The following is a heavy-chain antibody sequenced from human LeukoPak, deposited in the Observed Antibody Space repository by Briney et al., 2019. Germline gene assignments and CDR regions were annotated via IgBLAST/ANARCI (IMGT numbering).Heavy chain of an antibody. V-gene: IGHV4-59*01. CDR1: GGSISSYF. CDR3: ARERNGITGSYDY. CDR2: IYYSGST. J-gene: IGHJ4*02. D-gene: IGHD1-20*01. Sequence: SETLSLTCTVSGGSISSYFWSWIRQPPGKGLEWIGYIYYSGSTNYNPSLKGRVTISVDTSKNQFSLKLSSVTAADTAVYYWARERNGITGSYDYWGQGTLVTVSS.